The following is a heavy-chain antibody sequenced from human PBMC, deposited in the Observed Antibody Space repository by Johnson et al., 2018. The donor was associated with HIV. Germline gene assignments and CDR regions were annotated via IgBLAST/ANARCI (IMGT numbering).Heavy chain of an antibody. CDR1: EFTLSNYD. J-gene: IGHJ3*02. CDR3: SRVYAVRHSDFGRCHYDPFDI. D-gene: IGHD3-3*01. CDR2: LYSGGNI. V-gene: IGHV3-66*01. Sequence: VQLVESGGGVVKPGGSLRLACAASEFTLSNYDMGWVRQAPGEGLEWVSVLYSGGNIYYADSVRGRFTISRDNSKNSMSLQMNSMRAEDTAVYFCSRVYAVRHSDFGRCHYDPFDIWGQGTMVTVSS.